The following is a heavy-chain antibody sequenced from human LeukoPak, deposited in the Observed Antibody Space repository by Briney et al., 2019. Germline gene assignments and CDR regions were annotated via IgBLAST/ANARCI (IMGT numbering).Heavy chain of an antibody. J-gene: IGHJ5*02. CDR1: GGTFSSYA. Sequence: EASVKVSCKASGGTFSSYAISWVRQAPGQGLEWMGGIIPIFGTANYAQKFQGRVTITADESTSTAYMELSSLRSEDTAVYYCARDFTIFGVPTGFDPWGQGTLVTVSS. D-gene: IGHD3-3*01. V-gene: IGHV1-69*13. CDR3: ARDFTIFGVPTGFDP. CDR2: IIPIFGTA.